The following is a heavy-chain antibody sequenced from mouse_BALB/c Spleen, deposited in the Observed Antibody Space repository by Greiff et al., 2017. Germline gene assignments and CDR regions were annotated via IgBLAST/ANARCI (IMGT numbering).Heavy chain of an antibody. V-gene: IGHV5-6*01. J-gene: IGHJ2*01. D-gene: IGHD1-1*01. Sequence: EVKLVESGGDLVKPGGSLKLSCAASGFTFSSYGMSWVRQTPDKRLEWVATISSGGSYTYYPDSVKGRFTISRDNAKNTLYLQMSSLKSEDTAMYYCARHENYGSNYDYWGQGTTLTVSS. CDR2: ISSGGSYT. CDR3: ARHENYGSNYDY. CDR1: GFTFSSYG.